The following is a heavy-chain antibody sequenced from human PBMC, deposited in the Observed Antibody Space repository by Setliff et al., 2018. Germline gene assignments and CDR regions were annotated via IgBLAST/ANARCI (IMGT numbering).Heavy chain of an antibody. CDR3: ARGFLAAPFDY. V-gene: IGHV4-59*11. CDR2: IYDSGST. CDR1: GGSISGHY. J-gene: IGHJ4*02. Sequence: SETLSLTCIVSGGSISGHYWSWIRQSPGKGLEWIGSIYDSGSTNYNPSLKSRVTIFVDTSKNQFSLKLKSVTAADTAMYFCARGFLAAPFDYWGQGTRGTVSS. D-gene: IGHD3-3*01.